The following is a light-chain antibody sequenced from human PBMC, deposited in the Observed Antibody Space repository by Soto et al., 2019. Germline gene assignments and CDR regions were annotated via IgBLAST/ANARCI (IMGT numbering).Light chain of an antibody. CDR2: EVS. J-gene: IGLJ2*01. V-gene: IGLV2-8*01. CDR1: SSDVGGYNY. Sequence: QSALTQPPSASGSPGQSVTISCTGTSSDVGGYNYGSWYQQHPGKAPKLMIYEVSKRPSGVPDRFSGFKSGNTASLTVSGLQAEDEADYYCTSYAGSNNFVVFGGGTQLTVL. CDR3: TSYAGSNNFVV.